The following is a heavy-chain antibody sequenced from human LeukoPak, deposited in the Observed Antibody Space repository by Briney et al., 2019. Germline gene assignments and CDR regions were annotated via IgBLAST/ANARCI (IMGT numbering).Heavy chain of an antibody. D-gene: IGHD6-19*01. CDR3: AKGGSSWYYLDN. CDR2: ISYGGSEK. Sequence: GGSLRLSCAASGFTFSNAWMSWVRQAPGKGLEWVAVISYGGSEKYYSDSVKGRFTISRDNSKNTLYLQMNSLRAEDTAVYYCAKGGSSWYYLDNWGQGTLVTVSS. V-gene: IGHV3-30*18. J-gene: IGHJ4*02. CDR1: GFTFSNAW.